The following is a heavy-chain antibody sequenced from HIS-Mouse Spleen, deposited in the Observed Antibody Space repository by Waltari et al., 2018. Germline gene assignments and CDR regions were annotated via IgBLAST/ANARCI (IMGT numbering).Heavy chain of an antibody. CDR3: AREIPYSSSWYDWYFDL. J-gene: IGHJ2*01. V-gene: IGHV4-39*07. Sequence: QLQLQESGPGLVKPSETLSLTCTVSGGSISSSSYYRGWIRQPPGKGLEWIGSIYYSGSTYYNPSLKSRVTISVDTSKNQFSLKLSSVTAADTALYYCAREIPYSSSWYDWYFDLWGRGTLVTVSS. CDR1: GGSISSSSYY. CDR2: IYYSGST. D-gene: IGHD6-13*01.